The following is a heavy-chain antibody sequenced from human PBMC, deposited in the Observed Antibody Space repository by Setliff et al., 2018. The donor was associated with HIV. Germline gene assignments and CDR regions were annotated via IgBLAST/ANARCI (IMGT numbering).Heavy chain of an antibody. V-gene: IGHV1-2*06. J-gene: IGHJ6*03. CDR1: GDTFTGYY. CDR2: INPSGGTI. D-gene: IGHD2-15*01. Sequence: GASVKVSCKASGDTFTGYYFHWLRQAPGQGLEWMGRINPSGGTISYAQKFQGRVTMTMDTSITTAYMELSSLSSDDTAVYYCARDHVVCSGGTCRSEDPYYYYYMNLWGEGTTVTVSS. CDR3: ARDHVVCSGGTCRSEDPYYYYYMNL.